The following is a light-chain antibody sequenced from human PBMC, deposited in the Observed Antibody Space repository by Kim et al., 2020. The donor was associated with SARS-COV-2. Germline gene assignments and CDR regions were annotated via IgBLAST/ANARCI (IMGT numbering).Light chain of an antibody. V-gene: IGLV7-43*01. CDR2: STS. CDR1: TGAVTTGSY. CDR3: LLHYGGGPV. J-gene: IGLJ2*01. Sequence: QAVVTQEPSLTVSPGGTVTLTCASSTGAVTTGSYANWFQQKPGQAPRALIYSTSYKHSWTHARFSGSLLGGKAALTLSGVQPEDEADYFCLLHYGGGPVFGGGTHLTVL.